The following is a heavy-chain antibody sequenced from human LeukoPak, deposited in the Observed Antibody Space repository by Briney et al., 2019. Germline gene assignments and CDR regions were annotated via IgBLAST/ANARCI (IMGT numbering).Heavy chain of an antibody. V-gene: IGHV3-30*04. D-gene: IGHD6-13*01. CDR3: ARDPGEIAGDDAFDI. Sequence: PGGSLRLSCAASGFTFSSYAMHWVRQAPGKGLEWVAVISYDGSNKYYADSVKGRFIISRDNSKNTLYLQMNSLRAGDTAVYYCARDPGEIAGDDAFDIWGQGTMVTVSS. J-gene: IGHJ3*02. CDR1: GFTFSSYA. CDR2: ISYDGSNK.